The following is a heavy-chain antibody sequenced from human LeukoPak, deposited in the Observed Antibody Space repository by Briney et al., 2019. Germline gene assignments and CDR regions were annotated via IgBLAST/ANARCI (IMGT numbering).Heavy chain of an antibody. CDR3: AISLWVLARDAFDI. CDR1: GYTFTSYY. Sequence: ASVKVSCKASGYTFTSYYMHWVRQAPGQGLEWMGIINPSGGTTTYAQKFQGRVTTTRDTSTSTVYMELSSLRSEDTAVYYCAISLWVLARDAFDIWGQGTMVTVSS. J-gene: IGHJ3*02. D-gene: IGHD2-8*02. CDR2: INPSGGTT. V-gene: IGHV1-46*01.